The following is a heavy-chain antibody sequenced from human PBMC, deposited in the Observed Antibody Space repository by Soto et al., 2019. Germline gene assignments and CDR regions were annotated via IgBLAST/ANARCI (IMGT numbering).Heavy chain of an antibody. CDR2: ISAYNGNT. D-gene: IGHD3-22*01. Sequence: QVQLVQSGAEVKKPGASVKVSCKASGYTFTSYGISWVRQAPGQGLEWMGWISAYNGNTNYAQKLQGRVTMTTDTYTRTAYMELRSLRSADTAVYYCAGDGAYVYDCSGYPHDAFDIWGQGTMVTVSS. CDR1: GYTFTSYG. J-gene: IGHJ3*02. CDR3: AGDGAYVYDCSGYPHDAFDI. V-gene: IGHV1-18*04.